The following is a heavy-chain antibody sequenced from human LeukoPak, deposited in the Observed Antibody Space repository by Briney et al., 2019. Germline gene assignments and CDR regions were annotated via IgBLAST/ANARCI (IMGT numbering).Heavy chain of an antibody. D-gene: IGHD3-9*01. J-gene: IGHJ6*03. CDR3: AGALYYDILTGYPDYFYYMDV. CDR2: INPNRGDT. CDR1: GYTFIAYY. Sequence: ASVKVSCKASGYTFIAYYMHWVRQAPGQGLEWMGGINPNRGDTNYAQKFQGRVTMTRDTSITTAYMELSRLRSDDTALYYCAGALYYDILTGYPDYFYYMDVWGKGTTVTISS. V-gene: IGHV1-2*02.